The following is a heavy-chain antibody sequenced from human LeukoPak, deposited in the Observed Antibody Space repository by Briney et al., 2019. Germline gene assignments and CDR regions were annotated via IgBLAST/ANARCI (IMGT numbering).Heavy chain of an antibody. Sequence: SDTLSLTCTVSGGSISSYYWSWIRQPPGKGLKWIGNIYYSGYTTYSPSLRSRVTISVDTSKNQFSLKLSSVTAADTAVYYCARETSQKGAHYMDVWGKGTTITISS. V-gene: IGHV4-59*01. CDR3: ARETSQKGAHYMDV. J-gene: IGHJ6*03. CDR1: GGSISSYY. CDR2: IYYSGYT. D-gene: IGHD3-16*01.